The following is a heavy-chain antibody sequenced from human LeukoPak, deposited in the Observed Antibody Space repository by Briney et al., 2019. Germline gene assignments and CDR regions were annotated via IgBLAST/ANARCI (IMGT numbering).Heavy chain of an antibody. Sequence: ASVTVSCKASGYTFTSYDINWVRQAPGQGLEWMGWMNPKSGNTGYAQKFQGRVTMTRSTSMSTAYMELSSLRSEDTAVYCARVPRSGDRFDPWGQGTLVTVSS. CDR2: MNPKSGNT. CDR3: ARVPRSGDRFDP. J-gene: IGHJ5*02. CDR1: GYTFTSYD. V-gene: IGHV1-8*01. D-gene: IGHD2-15*01.